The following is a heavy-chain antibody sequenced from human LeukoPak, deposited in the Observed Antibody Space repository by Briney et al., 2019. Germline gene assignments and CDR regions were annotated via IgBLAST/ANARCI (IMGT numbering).Heavy chain of an antibody. Sequence: SETLSLTCTVSGGSVSSGSYYWSWIRQPPGKGLEWIGYIYYSGSTNYNPSLKSRVTISVDTSKNQFSLKLSSVTAADTAVYYCARGQMQWLVLGYYFDYWGQGTLVTVSS. D-gene: IGHD6-19*01. V-gene: IGHV4-61*01. CDR1: GGSVSSGSYY. J-gene: IGHJ4*02. CDR2: IYYSGST. CDR3: ARGQMQWLVLGYYFDY.